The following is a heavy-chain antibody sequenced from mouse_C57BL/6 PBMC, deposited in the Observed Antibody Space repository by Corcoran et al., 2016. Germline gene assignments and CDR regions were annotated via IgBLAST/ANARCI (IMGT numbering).Heavy chain of an antibody. CDR1: GYTFTTYG. CDR2: INTYSGVP. Sequence: QIQLVQSGPELKKPGETVKISCKASGYTFTTYGMSWVKQAPGKGLKWMGWINTYSGVPTYADDFKGRFAFSLETSASTAYLQINNLKNEDTATYFCARLKLGSHFDYCGQGTTLTVSS. J-gene: IGHJ2*01. D-gene: IGHD4-1*01. CDR3: ARLKLGSHFDY. V-gene: IGHV9-3*01.